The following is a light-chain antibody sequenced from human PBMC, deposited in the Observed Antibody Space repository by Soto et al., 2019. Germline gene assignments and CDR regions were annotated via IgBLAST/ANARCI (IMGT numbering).Light chain of an antibody. J-gene: IGKJ1*01. CDR3: NQYNNWLWR. Sequence: AIQMTQSPSSLSASVGDRVAISCRASQDIRNTLAWYQQKPGEAPKLLIFAASNLQSGVASRFSGSGSVKDYSHAIPGLQLEACATNSCNQYNNWLWRFGKGTTGDIK. CDR2: AAS. V-gene: IGKV1-6*01. CDR1: QDIRNT.